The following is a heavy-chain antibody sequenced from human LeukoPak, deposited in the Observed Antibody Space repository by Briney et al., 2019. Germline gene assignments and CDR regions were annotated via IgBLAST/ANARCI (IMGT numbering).Heavy chain of an antibody. CDR2: INPSGGVT. Sequence: GASVKVSCKASGYTLTSNYIHWVRQAPGQGLEWMGIINPSGGVTGYAPKFQGRVTMTRDTSTSTVYMELSSLRSEDTALYYCARGDFIHGNTAIISLFNWYFDLWGRGTLVIVSS. CDR1: GYTLTSNY. J-gene: IGHJ2*01. CDR3: ARGDFIHGNTAIISLFNWYFDL. D-gene: IGHD1-14*01. V-gene: IGHV1-46*01.